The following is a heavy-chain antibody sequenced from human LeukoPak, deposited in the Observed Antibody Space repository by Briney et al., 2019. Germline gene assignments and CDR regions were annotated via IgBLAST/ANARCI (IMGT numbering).Heavy chain of an antibody. CDR2: INHSGST. CDR1: GGSFSGYC. V-gene: IGHV4-34*01. CDR3: ARGYYFDY. J-gene: IGHJ4*02. Sequence: SETLSLTCAVYGGSFSGYCWSWIRQPPGKGLEWIGEINHSGSTNYNPSLKSRVAISVDTSKNQFSLKLSSVTAADTAVYYCARGYYFDYWGQGTLVTVSS.